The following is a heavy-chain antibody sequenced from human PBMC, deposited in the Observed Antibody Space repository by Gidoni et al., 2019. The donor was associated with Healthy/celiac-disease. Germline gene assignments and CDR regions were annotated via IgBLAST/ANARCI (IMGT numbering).Heavy chain of an antibody. D-gene: IGHD2-21*02. CDR2: ISYDGSNK. CDR1: GFTCSSYA. CDR3: ARGTVTTDHYFDY. V-gene: IGHV3-30-3*01. Sequence: QVQLVESGGGVVQPGRSLRLSCAASGFTCSSYAMHWVRQAPGKGLEWVAVISYDGSNKYYADSVKGRFTISRDNSKNTLYLQMNSLRAEDTAVYYCARGTVTTDHYFDYWGQGTLVTVSS. J-gene: IGHJ4*02.